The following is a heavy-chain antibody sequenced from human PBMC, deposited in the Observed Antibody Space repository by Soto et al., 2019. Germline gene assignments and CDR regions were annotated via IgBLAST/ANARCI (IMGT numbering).Heavy chain of an antibody. V-gene: IGHV3-23*01. Sequence: EVQLLGSGGGLVQPGGSLRLSCAASGLTFSTYAMSWVRQAPGKGLEWVSSISGNGANTYYTDSVKGRFIISRDNSKNTLFLQMNSLIAEDTALYYCAKYPPNYYGSGGGYYKAGGDYWGQGTLVTVSS. CDR1: GLTFSTYA. J-gene: IGHJ4*02. CDR3: AKYPPNYYGSGGGYYKAGGDY. CDR2: ISGNGANT. D-gene: IGHD3-10*01.